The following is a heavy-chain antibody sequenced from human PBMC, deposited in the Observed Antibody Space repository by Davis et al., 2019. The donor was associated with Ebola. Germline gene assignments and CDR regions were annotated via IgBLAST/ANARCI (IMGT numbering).Heavy chain of an antibody. CDR1: GYSFTSYW. J-gene: IGHJ4*02. Sequence: PGGSLRLSCKASGYSFTSYWIGWVRQMPGKGLEWGGIIFPVDSDVRYSPSFRGLVTISADRSISTAYLQWSSLRASDTAVYYCARQAYNIPYGDFWGQGTLVTVSS. CDR3: ARQAYNIPYGDF. V-gene: IGHV5-51*01. D-gene: IGHD1-14*01. CDR2: IFPVDSDV.